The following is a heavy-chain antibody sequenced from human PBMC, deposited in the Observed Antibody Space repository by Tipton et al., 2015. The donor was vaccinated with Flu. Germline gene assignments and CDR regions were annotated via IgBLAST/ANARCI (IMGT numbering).Heavy chain of an antibody. Sequence: LRLSCTVSGGSIGCATYYWSWIRQPAGRGLEWIGRIDTSGSTNYNTSLKSRVTISVDTSKNQFSLKLRSVTAADMAVYYCARRDYSNYVSDPKSWFDPWGQGTLVTVSS. CDR1: GGSIGCATYY. V-gene: IGHV4-61*02. CDR3: ARRDYSNYVSDPKSWFDP. CDR2: IDTSGST. D-gene: IGHD4-11*01. J-gene: IGHJ5*02.